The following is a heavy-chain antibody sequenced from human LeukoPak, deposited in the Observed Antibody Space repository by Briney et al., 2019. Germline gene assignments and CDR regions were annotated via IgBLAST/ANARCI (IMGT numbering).Heavy chain of an antibody. J-gene: IGHJ3*02. V-gene: IGHV3-64*01. CDR3: ATTYCSSTSCYAQGAFDI. CDR2: ISSNGGST. D-gene: IGHD2-2*01. CDR1: GFTFSSYA. Sequence: GGSLRLSCAASGFTFSSYAMHWVRQAPGQGLEYVSAISSNGGSTYYANSVKGRFTISRDNSKNTLYLQMGSLRAEDMAVYYCATTYCSSTSCYAQGAFDIWGQGTMVTVSS.